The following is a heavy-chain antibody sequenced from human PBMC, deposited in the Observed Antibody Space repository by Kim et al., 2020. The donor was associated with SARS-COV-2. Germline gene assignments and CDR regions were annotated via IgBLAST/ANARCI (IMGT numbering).Heavy chain of an antibody. CDR1: GFTFSSYA. J-gene: IGHJ2*01. CDR2: ISGSGGST. D-gene: IGHD4-17*01. CDR3: AKASRTTVTNYWYFDL. V-gene: IGHV3-23*01. Sequence: GGSLRLSCAASGFTFSSYAMSWVRQAPGKGLEWVSAISGSGGSTYYADSVKGRFTISRDNSKNTLYLQMNSLRAEDTAVYYCAKASRTTVTNYWYFDLWGRGTLVTVSS.